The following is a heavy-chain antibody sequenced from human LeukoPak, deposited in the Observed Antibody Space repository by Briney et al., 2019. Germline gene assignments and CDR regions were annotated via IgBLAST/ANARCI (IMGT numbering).Heavy chain of an antibody. D-gene: IGHD6-19*01. V-gene: IGHV3-23*01. Sequence: GGSLRLSCAASGFTFSSYSMSWVRHAPGKGLEWVSTISGDGSRTEYGDSVKGRFTISRDNSKNTLYLQMNSLRYDDTAVCYCARGGTYSSSQSWFDPWGQGTLVTVSS. CDR1: GFTFSSYS. CDR3: ARGGTYSSSQSWFDP. J-gene: IGHJ5*02. CDR2: ISGDGSRT.